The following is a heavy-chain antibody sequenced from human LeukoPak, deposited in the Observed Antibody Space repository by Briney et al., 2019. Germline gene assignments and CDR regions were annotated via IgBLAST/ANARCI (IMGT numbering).Heavy chain of an antibody. V-gene: IGHV4-34*01. CDR3: RRSARPGEHSNRFDF. CDR2: INHIDYT. CDR1: SGSFSGYH. D-gene: IGHD4-11*01. Sequence: SETLSLTCAVYSGSFSGYHWSWIRQSPGKGLEWIGQINHIDYTSYNPSLKSRVTTTVETTKNQFSLKMSSVTAADAAVYYCRRSARPGEHSNRFDFWSQGTLVTVSS. J-gene: IGHJ4*02.